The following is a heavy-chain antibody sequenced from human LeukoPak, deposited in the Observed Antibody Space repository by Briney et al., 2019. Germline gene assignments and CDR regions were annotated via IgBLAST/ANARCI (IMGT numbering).Heavy chain of an antibody. V-gene: IGHV3-30-3*01. CDR2: ISYDGSNK. J-gene: IGHJ5*02. Sequence: GGSLRLSCAASGFTFSSYAMHWVRQAPGKGLEWVAVISYDGSNKYYADPVKGRFTISRDNSKNTLYLQMNSLRAEDTAVYYCARDKGVIGSSSPGWFDPWGQGTLVTVSS. D-gene: IGHD6-6*01. CDR3: ARDKGVIGSSSPGWFDP. CDR1: GFTFSSYA.